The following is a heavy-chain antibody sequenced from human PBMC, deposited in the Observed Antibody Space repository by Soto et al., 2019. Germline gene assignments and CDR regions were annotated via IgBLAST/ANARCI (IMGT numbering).Heavy chain of an antibody. J-gene: IGHJ5*02. Sequence: SETLSLTCTVSGDSISKSGHYWGWIRQPPGKALEWIGGIDYRGSTLYNPSLRSRITMSIDTSQKFFSLKLTSVSASDTALYYCTRRVTPYETSGPCGVGPWGQGTL. CDR3: TRRVTPYETSGPCGVGP. CDR2: IDYRGST. CDR1: GDSISKSGHY. D-gene: IGHD2-21*01. V-gene: IGHV4-39*02.